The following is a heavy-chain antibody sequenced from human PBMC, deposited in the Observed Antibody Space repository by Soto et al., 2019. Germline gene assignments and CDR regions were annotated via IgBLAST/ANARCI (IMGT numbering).Heavy chain of an antibody. D-gene: IGHD1-7*01. CDR3: ARRARAATTNWGAFDI. V-gene: IGHV3-23*01. CDR2: ISYSADKT. CDR1: GFTFSNYV. J-gene: IGHJ3*02. Sequence: EVQLLESGGGLVQPGGSLRLSCAASGFTFSNYVMNWVRQAPGKGLEWVSTISYSADKTFYGDSVKGRFTTSRKNSRDTLILQMNGLGADDAAVYYCARRARAATTNWGAFDIWGQWTMVTVTS.